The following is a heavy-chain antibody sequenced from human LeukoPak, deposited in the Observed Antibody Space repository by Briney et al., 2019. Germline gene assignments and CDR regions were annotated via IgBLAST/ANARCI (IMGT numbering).Heavy chain of an antibody. J-gene: IGHJ4*02. CDR2: IYYSGST. D-gene: IGHD3/OR15-3a*01. V-gene: IGHV4-30-2*01. CDR1: GAFVSGDTYS. CDR3: ARGRDLAFDY. Sequence: SETLSLTCAVSGAFVSGDTYSWSWIRQPLGKGLEWIGNIYYSGSTYYNPSLRGRVTMSIDRSKIQFSLSLYSVTAADTAVYYCARGRDLAFDYWGRGDLVTVSS.